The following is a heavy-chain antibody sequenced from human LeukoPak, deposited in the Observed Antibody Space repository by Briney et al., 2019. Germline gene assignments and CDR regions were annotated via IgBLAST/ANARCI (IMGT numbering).Heavy chain of an antibody. CDR3: ARQWLRSD. D-gene: IGHD5-12*01. Sequence: SETLSLTCTVSGGSFSSSSYYWGWIRQPPGKGLEWIGSIYYSGSTYYNPSLKSRVTISVDTSKNQFSLKLSSVTAADTAVYYCARQWLRSDWGQGTLVTVSS. CDR2: IYYSGST. CDR1: GGSFSSSSYY. J-gene: IGHJ4*02. V-gene: IGHV4-39*01.